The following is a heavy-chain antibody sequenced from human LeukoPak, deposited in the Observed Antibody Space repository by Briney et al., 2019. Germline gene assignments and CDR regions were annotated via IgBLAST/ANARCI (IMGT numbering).Heavy chain of an antibody. V-gene: IGHV4-34*01. CDR1: GGSFSGYY. CDR3: ARGGYYDSSGYLFRDYYYYYMDV. D-gene: IGHD3-22*01. Sequence: PSETLSLTCAVYGGSFSGYYWSWIRQPPGKGLEWIGEINHGGSTNYNPSLKSRVTISVDTSKNQFSLKLSSVTAADTAVYYCARGGYYDSSGYLFRDYYYYYMDVWGKGTTVTISS. J-gene: IGHJ6*03. CDR2: INHGGST.